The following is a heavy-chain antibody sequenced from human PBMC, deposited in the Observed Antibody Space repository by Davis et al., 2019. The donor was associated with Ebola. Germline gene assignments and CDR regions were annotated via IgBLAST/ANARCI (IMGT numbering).Heavy chain of an antibody. Sequence: GESLKISCVASGFTFSSYNMNWVRQAPGKGLEWVSYISSSSSTIYYADSVKGRFTISRDNAKNSLYLQMNSLRAEDTAVYYCASLIAVAGITFYWYFDLWGRGTLVTVSS. J-gene: IGHJ2*01. CDR2: ISSSSSTI. V-gene: IGHV3-48*01. CDR1: GFTFSSYN. CDR3: ASLIAVAGITFYWYFDL. D-gene: IGHD6-19*01.